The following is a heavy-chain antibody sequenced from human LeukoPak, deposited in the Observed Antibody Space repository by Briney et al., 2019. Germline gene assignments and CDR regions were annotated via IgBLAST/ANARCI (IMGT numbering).Heavy chain of an antibody. V-gene: IGHV4-34*01. Sequence: SETLSLTCAVYGGSFRGYYWSWIRQPPGKGLEWIGEINHSGSTNYNPSLKSRVTISVDTSKNQLSLKLSSVTAADTAIFYCARQRAVAGTEDYWGQGTLVTVSS. CDR2: INHSGST. J-gene: IGHJ4*02. D-gene: IGHD6-19*01. CDR3: ARQRAVAGTEDY. CDR1: GGSFRGYY.